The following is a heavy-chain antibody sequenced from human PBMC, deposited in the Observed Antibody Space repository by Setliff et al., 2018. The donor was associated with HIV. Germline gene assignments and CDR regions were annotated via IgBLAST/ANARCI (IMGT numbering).Heavy chain of an antibody. D-gene: IGHD3-10*01. CDR2: ISAYNGNT. Sequence: ASVKVSCKASGYTFTNYGISWVRQAPGQGLERMGWISAYNGNTNYPQKLQDRVTMTTDTSTSTAYMELRSLRSDDTAVYYCARGDYGSGTGYPDYFYYGRDVWDKGTT. V-gene: IGHV1-18*01. CDR1: GYTFTNYG. J-gene: IGHJ6*04. CDR3: ARGDYGSGTGYPDYFYYGRDV.